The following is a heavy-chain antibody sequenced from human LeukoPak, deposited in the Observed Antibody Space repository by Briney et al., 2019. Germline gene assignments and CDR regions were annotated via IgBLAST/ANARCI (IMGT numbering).Heavy chain of an antibody. V-gene: IGHV3-30*02. CDR1: GFTFSSYG. D-gene: IGHD6-6*01. Sequence: GGSLRLSCAASGFTFSSYGMHWVREAPGRGLEWVSFIQYDGNNKYYADSVKGRSTISRDNSKGTLYLQMNGLRVEDTAIYYCAKGRAGSSPDWGQGTLVTVSS. J-gene: IGHJ4*02. CDR2: IQYDGNNK. CDR3: AKGRAGSSPD.